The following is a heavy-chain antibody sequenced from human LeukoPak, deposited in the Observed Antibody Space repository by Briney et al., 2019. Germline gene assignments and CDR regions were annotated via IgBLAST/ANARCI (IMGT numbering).Heavy chain of an antibody. V-gene: IGHV1-24*01. Sequence: VASVKVSCKVSGYTLTELSMHWVRQAPGKGLEWMGGFDPEDGETIYAQKFQGRVTMTEDTSTDTAYMELSSLRSEDTAVYYCATGRGQQWLAPEGAFDIWGQGTMVTVSS. CDR2: FDPEDGET. CDR3: ATGRGQQWLAPEGAFDI. D-gene: IGHD6-19*01. CDR1: GYTLTELS. J-gene: IGHJ3*02.